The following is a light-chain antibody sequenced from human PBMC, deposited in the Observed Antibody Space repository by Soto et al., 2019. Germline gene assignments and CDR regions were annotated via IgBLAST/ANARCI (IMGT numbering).Light chain of an antibody. CDR1: QGISSF. J-gene: IGKJ4*01. Sequence: DIQLTQSPSFLSASVGDRVTITCRASQGISSFLAWYQQKPGKAPKLLIYAASTLQSGVPSRFSGSGSGTEFSPIISSLQPEDFATYYCQQLNSYPRELTFGGGTKVEIK. V-gene: IGKV1-9*01. CDR2: AAS. CDR3: QQLNSYPRELT.